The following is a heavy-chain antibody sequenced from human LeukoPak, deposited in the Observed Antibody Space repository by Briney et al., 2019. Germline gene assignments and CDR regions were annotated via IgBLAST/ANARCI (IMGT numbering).Heavy chain of an antibody. V-gene: IGHV4-59*01. D-gene: IGHD6-19*01. Sequence: PSETLSLTCTVSGGSISSYYWSWIRQPPGKGLEWIGYIYYSGSTNYNSSLKSRVTISVDTSKNQFSLKLSSVTAADTAVYYCARGPRSQWLVDFDYWGQGTLVTVSS. J-gene: IGHJ4*02. CDR1: GGSISSYY. CDR2: IYYSGST. CDR3: ARGPRSQWLVDFDY.